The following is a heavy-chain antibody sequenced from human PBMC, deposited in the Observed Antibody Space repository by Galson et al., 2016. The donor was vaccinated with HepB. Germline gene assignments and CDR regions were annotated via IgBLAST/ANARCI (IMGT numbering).Heavy chain of an antibody. D-gene: IGHD4-11*01. Sequence: SLRLSCAASGFAFSAYGMTWFRQAPRKGLEGVAAISTSGRSQDYADSVRGRFTIPRDNSKNMLYLQMNSRRAEDSALYYCAKGTTRLGDNWGQGILVTVSS. V-gene: IGHV3-23*01. CDR2: ISTSGRSQ. CDR3: AKGTTRLGDN. CDR1: GFAFSAYG. J-gene: IGHJ1*01.